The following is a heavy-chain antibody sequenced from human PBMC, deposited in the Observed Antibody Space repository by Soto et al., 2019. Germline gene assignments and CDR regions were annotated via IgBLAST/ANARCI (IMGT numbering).Heavy chain of an antibody. D-gene: IGHD3-10*01. V-gene: IGHV4-30-4*01. CDR3: ARDFMVRGVSVGFDY. CDR1: GGSISSGDYY. CDR2: IYYSGTT. J-gene: IGHJ4*02. Sequence: KPSETLSLTCTVSGGSISSGDYYWSWIRQPPGKGLEWVGYIYYSGTTYYNPSLKSRVTISVDTSKNQFSLKLSSVTAADTAVYYCARDFMVRGVSVGFDYWGQGTLVTVSS.